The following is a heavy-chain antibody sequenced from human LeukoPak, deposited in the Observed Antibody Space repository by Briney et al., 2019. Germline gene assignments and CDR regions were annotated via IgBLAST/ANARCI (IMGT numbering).Heavy chain of an antibody. CDR2: ISGRGGST. CDR3: AKPSFPYCSSTSCYTGAFDI. V-gene: IGHV3-23*01. CDR1: GFTFSRYA. Sequence: HPGGSLRLACAAAGFTFSRYAMSWVRQAAGKGLEWDSAISGRGGSTYYADSVKGRFTISRDNSKNTLYLQMTSLRAEDTAVYYCAKPSFPYCSSTSCYTGAFDIWGQGTMVTVSS. J-gene: IGHJ3*02. D-gene: IGHD2-2*02.